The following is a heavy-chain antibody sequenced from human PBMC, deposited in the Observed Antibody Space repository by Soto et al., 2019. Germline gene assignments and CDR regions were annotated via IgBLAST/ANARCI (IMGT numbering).Heavy chain of an antibody. J-gene: IGHJ3*02. Sequence: SETLSLTCAVSGGSISSGGYSWSWIRQPAGKGLEWIGYIYTSGSTNYNPSLKSRVTISVDTSKNQFSLKLSSVTAADTAVYYCAGVDTAMVRNAFDIWGQGTMVTVSS. CDR3: AGVDTAMVRNAFDI. CDR1: GGSISSGGYS. V-gene: IGHV4-30-2*01. D-gene: IGHD5-18*01. CDR2: IYTSGST.